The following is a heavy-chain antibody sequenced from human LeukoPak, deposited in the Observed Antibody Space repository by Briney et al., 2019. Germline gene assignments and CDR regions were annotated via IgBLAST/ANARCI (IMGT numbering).Heavy chain of an antibody. D-gene: IGHD2-2*01. V-gene: IGHV3-21*01. CDR1: GFTFSSYS. CDR3: ARGAGYCSSTSCYDYYYGMDV. CDR2: ISSSSSYI. Sequence: GGSLRLSCAASGFTFSSYSMNWVRQAPGKGLEWVSSISSSSSYIYYADSVKGRFTISRDNAKNSLYLQMNSLRAEDTAVYYCARGAGYCSSTSCYDYYYGMDVWGQGTTVTVSS. J-gene: IGHJ6*02.